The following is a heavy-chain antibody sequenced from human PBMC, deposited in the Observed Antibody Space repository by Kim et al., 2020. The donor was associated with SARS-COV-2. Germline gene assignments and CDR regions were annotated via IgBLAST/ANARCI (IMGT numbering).Heavy chain of an antibody. V-gene: IGHV3-74*01. J-gene: IGHJ4*02. Sequence: VKGRLTISRENAKNTLYLQMNGLRGEDTAVYYCVRDRGNRDGSGYYVFENWGQGTLVTVSS. D-gene: IGHD3-22*01. CDR3: VRDRGNRDGSGYYVFEN.